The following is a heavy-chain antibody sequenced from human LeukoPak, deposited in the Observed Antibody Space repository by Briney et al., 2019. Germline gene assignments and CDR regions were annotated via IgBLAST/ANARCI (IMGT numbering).Heavy chain of an antibody. D-gene: IGHD3-22*01. CDR1: GFTFSSYS. Sequence: GGSLRLSCAASGFTFSSYSMNWVRQAPGKGLEWASSISSSSSYIYYADSVKGRFTISRDNAKNSLYLQMNSLRAEDTAVYYCAGGLSDYYYTVGYWGQGTLVTVSS. V-gene: IGHV3-21*01. CDR3: AGGLSDYYYTVGY. J-gene: IGHJ4*02. CDR2: ISSSSSYI.